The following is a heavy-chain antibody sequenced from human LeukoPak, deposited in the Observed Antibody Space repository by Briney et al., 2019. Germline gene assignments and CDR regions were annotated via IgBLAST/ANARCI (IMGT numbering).Heavy chain of an antibody. J-gene: IGHJ4*02. CDR2: INHSGST. D-gene: IGHD5-24*01. CDR1: GGSFRDHY. V-gene: IGHV4-34*01. CDR3: ARSGYTRRFIDY. Sequence: PSETLSLTCGVYGGSFRDHYWKWIRQPPGKGLEWIGEINHSGSTNYNPSLKSRVIMSVDTPKNQFSLKLSSVTAADTAVYYCARSGYTRRFIDYWGQGTLVTVSS.